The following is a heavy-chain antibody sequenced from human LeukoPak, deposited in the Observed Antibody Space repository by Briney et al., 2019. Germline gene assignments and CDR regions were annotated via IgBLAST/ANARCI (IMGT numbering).Heavy chain of an antibody. D-gene: IGHD2-2*01. V-gene: IGHV3-53*01. Sequence: GGSLRLSCAASGFTVSSNYMSWVRQAPGKGLEWVSVIYSGGSTYYADSVKGRFTISRDNSKNTLYLQMNSLRAEDTAVYCCARVNYCSSTSCPATSWFDPWGQGTLVTVSS. CDR3: ARVNYCSSTSCPATSWFDP. CDR1: GFTVSSNY. CDR2: IYSGGST. J-gene: IGHJ5*02.